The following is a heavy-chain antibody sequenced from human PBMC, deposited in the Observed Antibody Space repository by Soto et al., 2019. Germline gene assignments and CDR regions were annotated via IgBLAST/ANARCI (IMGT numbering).Heavy chain of an antibody. CDR3: ARDKWETGEAAFDI. CDR1: GGTFSSYA. V-gene: IGHV1-69*13. J-gene: IGHJ3*02. CDR2: IIPIFGTA. D-gene: IGHD1-1*01. Sequence: SVKVYCKASGGTFSSYAISWVRQAPGQGLEWMGGIIPIFGTANYAQKFQGRVTITADESTSTAYMELSSLRSEDTAVYYCARDKWETGEAAFDIWGQGTMVTVSS.